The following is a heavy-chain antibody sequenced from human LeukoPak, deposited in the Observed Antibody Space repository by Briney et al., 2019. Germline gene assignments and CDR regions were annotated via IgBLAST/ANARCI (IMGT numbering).Heavy chain of an antibody. CDR1: GFTFSSYA. Sequence: PGGSLRLSCAASGFTFSSYAMHWVRQAPGKGLEWVAVISYDGSNKYYADSVKGRFTISRDNAKNSLYLQMNSLRAEDTALYHCARVNIAAAEKGSYYFDYWGQGTLVTVSS. CDR2: ISYDGSNK. J-gene: IGHJ4*02. D-gene: IGHD6-13*01. CDR3: ARVNIAAAEKGSYYFDY. V-gene: IGHV3-30-3*01.